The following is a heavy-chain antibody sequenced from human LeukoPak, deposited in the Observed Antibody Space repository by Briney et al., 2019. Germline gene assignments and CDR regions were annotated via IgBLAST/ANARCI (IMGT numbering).Heavy chain of an antibody. D-gene: IGHD1-26*01. CDR1: GFTFSSYW. Sequence: GGSLRLSCAASGFTFSSYWMHWVRQAPGKGLVWVSRIDGDGSSTSYAGSVKGRFTISRDNAKNTLYLQMNSLRAEDTAVYYCVRTIVGAAFDYWGQGTLVTVSS. V-gene: IGHV3-74*01. CDR3: VRTIVGAAFDY. J-gene: IGHJ4*02. CDR2: IDGDGSST.